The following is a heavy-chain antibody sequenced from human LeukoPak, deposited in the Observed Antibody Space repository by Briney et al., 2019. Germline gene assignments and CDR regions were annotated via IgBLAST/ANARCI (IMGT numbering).Heavy chain of an antibody. J-gene: IGHJ4*02. CDR3: ARVPSLGVVVPAAMEY. CDR1: GVSISSGGYY. CDR2: IYHSGST. V-gene: IGHV4-30-2*01. Sequence: PSQTLSLTCTVSGVSISSGGYYWSWIRQPPGKGLEWIGYIYHSGSTHYNPSLKSRVTISVDRSKNQFSLKLSSVTAADTAVYYCARVPSLGVVVPAAMEYWGQGTLVTVSS. D-gene: IGHD2-2*01.